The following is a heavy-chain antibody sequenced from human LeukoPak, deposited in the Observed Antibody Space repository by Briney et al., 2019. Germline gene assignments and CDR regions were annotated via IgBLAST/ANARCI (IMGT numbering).Heavy chain of an antibody. J-gene: IGHJ4*02. V-gene: IGHV3-21*01. CDR3: ARDLGYSSGPNY. D-gene: IGHD6-19*01. CDR1: GFTFTTYS. CDR2: ISSGSSAI. Sequence: GGSLRLSCEASGFTFTTYSMTWVRQAPGKGLEWVSIISSGSSAIFSADALKGRFTISRDDAKNLLYLQMNSLRAEDTAVYYCARDLGYSSGPNYWGQGTRVTVSS.